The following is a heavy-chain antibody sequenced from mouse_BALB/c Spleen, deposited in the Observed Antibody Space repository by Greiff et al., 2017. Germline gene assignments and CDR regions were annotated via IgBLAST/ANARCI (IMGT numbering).Heavy chain of an antibody. CDR1: GYSITSDYA. V-gene: IGHV3-2*02. CDR2: ISYSGST. D-gene: IGHD1-1*01. Sequence: EVQLQQSGPGLVKPSQSLSLTCTVTGYSITSDYAWNWIRQFPGNKLEWMGYISYSGSTSYNPSLKSRISITRDTSKNQFFLQLNSVTTEDTATYYCAREIYYYGSSYDYWGQGTTLTVSS. CDR3: AREIYYYGSSYDY. J-gene: IGHJ2*01.